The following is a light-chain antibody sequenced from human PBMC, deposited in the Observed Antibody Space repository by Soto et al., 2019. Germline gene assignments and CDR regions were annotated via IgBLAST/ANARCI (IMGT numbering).Light chain of an antibody. CDR2: GHN. V-gene: IGLV1-40*01. CDR1: TSNIGAGYE. CDR3: QSFDSSLGGSGV. J-gene: IGLJ3*02. Sequence: QSVLTQPPSVSGAPGQRVTISCTGNTSNIGAGYEVHWYQQVPGTAPKLLVSGHNNRPAEVPDRFFGSKSGTSASLTITGLLAEDEADYYCQSFDSSLGGSGVFGGGTKLTVL.